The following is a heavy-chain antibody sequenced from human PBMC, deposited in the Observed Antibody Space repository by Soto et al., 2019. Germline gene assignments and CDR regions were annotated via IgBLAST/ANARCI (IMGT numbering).Heavy chain of an antibody. J-gene: IGHJ4*02. Sequence: ASVKVSCKASGYTFTSYGISWVRQAPGQGLEWMGWISAYNGNTNYAQKLQGRVTMTTDTSTSTAYMELRSLRSDDTAVYYCARDLGYYYDSSGYYYFDYWGQGTLVTVSS. D-gene: IGHD3-22*01. CDR2: ISAYNGNT. V-gene: IGHV1-18*01. CDR1: GYTFTSYG. CDR3: ARDLGYYYDSSGYYYFDY.